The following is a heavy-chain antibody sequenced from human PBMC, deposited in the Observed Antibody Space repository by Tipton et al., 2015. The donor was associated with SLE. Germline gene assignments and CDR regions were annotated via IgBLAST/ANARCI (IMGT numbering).Heavy chain of an antibody. Sequence: GSLRLSCATSGFTFSSYALSWFRRAPGKGLEWVSAISGGGGSTYYADFVKGRFSISIDKSKKTLFLQMNSLRVDDTATYYCAKFEKTTDFYLDSWGQGTLVSVS. CDR3: AKFEKTTDFYLDS. CDR1: GFTFSSYA. V-gene: IGHV3-23*01. CDR2: ISGGGGST. J-gene: IGHJ4*02. D-gene: IGHD1/OR15-1a*01.